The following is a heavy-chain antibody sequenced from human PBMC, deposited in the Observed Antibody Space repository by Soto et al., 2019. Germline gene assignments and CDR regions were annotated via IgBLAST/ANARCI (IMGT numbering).Heavy chain of an antibody. CDR3: ATVSRKDSAIDVDY. D-gene: IGHD2-15*01. CDR2: VNPNNGNT. V-gene: IGHV1-8*02. CDR1: GYTFSNYD. Sequence: QVQLVQSGAELKKPGASVKVSCKASGYTFSNYDMTWVRQATGQGPEWMGWVNPNNGNTGYAQKFQGRVTLTTDISTTTAYMALTSLRSEGTAIYYCATVSRKDSAIDVDYWGQGTLITVSS. J-gene: IGHJ4*02.